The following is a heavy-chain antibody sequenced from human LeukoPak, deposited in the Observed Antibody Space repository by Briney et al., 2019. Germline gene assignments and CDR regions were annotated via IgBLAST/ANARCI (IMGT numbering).Heavy chain of an antibody. D-gene: IGHD3-22*01. J-gene: IGHJ4*02. CDR3: ARVARYYYDSSGYRYFDY. CDR1: GGTFSSYA. CDR2: ISAYNGNT. Sequence: ASVKVSCKASGGTFSSYAISWVRQAPGQGLEWMGWISAYNGNTNYAQKLQGRVTMTTDTSTSTAYMELRSLRSDDTAVYYCARVARYYYDSSGYRYFDYWGQGTLVTVSS. V-gene: IGHV1-18*01.